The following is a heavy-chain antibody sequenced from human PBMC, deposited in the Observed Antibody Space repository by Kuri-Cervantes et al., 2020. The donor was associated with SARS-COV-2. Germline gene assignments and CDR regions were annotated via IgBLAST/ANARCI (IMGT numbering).Heavy chain of an antibody. J-gene: IGHJ4*02. CDR3: AKDVINGGQWLVGGFDY. CDR2: ISGSGGST. D-gene: IGHD6-19*01. V-gene: IGHV3-23*01. CDR1: GFIFSSYA. Sequence: GESLKISCAASGFIFSSYAMSWVRQAPGKGLEWVSAISGSGGSTYYADSVKGRFTISRDNSKNTLYLQMNSLRAEGTAVYYCAKDVINGGQWLVGGFDYWGQGTLVTVSS.